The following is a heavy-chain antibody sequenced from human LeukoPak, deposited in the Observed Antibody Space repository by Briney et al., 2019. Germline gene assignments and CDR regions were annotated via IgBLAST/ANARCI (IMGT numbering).Heavy chain of an antibody. Sequence: QAGGSLGLSCAASGFTFGSYDMHWVRQATGKGLEWVSAIGTAGDTYYPGSVKGRFTISRENAKNSLYLQMNSLRAGDTAVYYCARGRYYDSSGYSLPLFDYWGQGTLVTVSS. D-gene: IGHD3-22*01. J-gene: IGHJ4*02. CDR3: ARGRYYDSSGYSLPLFDY. CDR2: IGTAGDT. CDR1: GFTFGSYD. V-gene: IGHV3-13*01.